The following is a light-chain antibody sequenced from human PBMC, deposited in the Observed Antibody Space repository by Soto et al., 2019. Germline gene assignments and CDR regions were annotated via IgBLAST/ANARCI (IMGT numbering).Light chain of an antibody. Sequence: DIQMTQSHATLSASVGDRVIITCRASQSLGSLLAWYQQKAGKAPKLLIYDASSLESGVPSRFSGSGSGTEFTLTISSLQPDDFATYYCQQYNSYSTFGQGTKLEIK. CDR1: QSLGSL. J-gene: IGKJ2*01. V-gene: IGKV1-5*01. CDR3: QQYNSYST. CDR2: DAS.